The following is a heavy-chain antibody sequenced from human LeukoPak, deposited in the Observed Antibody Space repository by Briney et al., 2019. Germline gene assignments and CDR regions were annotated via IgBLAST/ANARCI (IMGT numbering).Heavy chain of an antibody. CDR3: ARDLTAGITMIAYYFDY. Sequence: GGSLRLSCAAFGFTFSSYAMHWVRQAPGKGLEWVAVISYDGSNKYYADSVKGRFTISRDNSKNTLYLQMNSLRAEDTAVYYCARDLTAGITMIAYYFDYWGQGTLVTVSS. D-gene: IGHD3-22*01. V-gene: IGHV3-30-3*01. CDR2: ISYDGSNK. J-gene: IGHJ4*02. CDR1: GFTFSSYA.